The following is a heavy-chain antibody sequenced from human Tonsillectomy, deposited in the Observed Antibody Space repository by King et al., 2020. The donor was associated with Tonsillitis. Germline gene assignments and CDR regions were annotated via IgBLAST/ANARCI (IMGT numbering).Heavy chain of an antibody. CDR1: GGSISSYY. D-gene: IGHD3-10*01. J-gene: IGHJ5*02. V-gene: IGHV4-4*07. Sequence: QLQESGPGLVKPSDTLSLTCTVSGGSISSYYWSWIRQPAGKGLEWIGRIYTSGSTSYNPSLKSRVTMSVDTSKNQFSLKLSSVTAADTAVYYCASERGYYYGSGSYETYNWFDPWGQGTLVTVSS. CDR3: ASERGYYYGSGSYETYNWFDP. CDR2: IYTSGST.